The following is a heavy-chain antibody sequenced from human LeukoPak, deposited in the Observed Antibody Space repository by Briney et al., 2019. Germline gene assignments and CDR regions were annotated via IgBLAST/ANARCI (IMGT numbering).Heavy chain of an antibody. D-gene: IGHD3-22*01. V-gene: IGHV3-7*03. Sequence: PGGSLRLSCVASGFTFSSYAMHWVRQAPGKGLEWVANLNQDGSEKSYVASVKGRFTISRDNAKNSLYLQMNSLRAEDTAVYYCARIRYYDSSGYYYYFDYWGQGTLVTVSS. CDR3: ARIRYYDSSGYYYYFDY. CDR2: LNQDGSEK. CDR1: GFTFSSYA. J-gene: IGHJ4*02.